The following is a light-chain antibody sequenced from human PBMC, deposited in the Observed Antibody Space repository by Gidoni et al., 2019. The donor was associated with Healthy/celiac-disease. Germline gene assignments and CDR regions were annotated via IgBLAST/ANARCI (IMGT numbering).Light chain of an antibody. CDR1: QCISSY. CDR2: AAS. V-gene: IGKV1-9*01. Sequence: DIKLTQSPSFLSASVGDRVTITCRASQCISSYVAWYQQTPGKAPKLLIYAASTLQSGVPSRFSGSGSGTEFTLTISSLQPEDFATYYCQQLNSYPITFGQGTRLEIK. CDR3: QQLNSYPIT. J-gene: IGKJ5*01.